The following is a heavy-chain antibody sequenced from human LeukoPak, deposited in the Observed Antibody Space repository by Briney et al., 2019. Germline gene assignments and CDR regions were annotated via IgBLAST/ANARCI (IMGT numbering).Heavy chain of an antibody. Sequence: GGSLRLSCAASGFTFSHYWMSWDRQAPGKGLEWVANIRQDGSEKYYVDSVKGRFTISRDNAKNSLYLQMNSLRAEDTAIYYCAGDSSGYYWAYWGQGTPVTVSS. CDR2: IRQDGSEK. J-gene: IGHJ4*02. V-gene: IGHV3-7*01. CDR1: GFTFSHYW. D-gene: IGHD3-22*01. CDR3: AGDSSGYYWAY.